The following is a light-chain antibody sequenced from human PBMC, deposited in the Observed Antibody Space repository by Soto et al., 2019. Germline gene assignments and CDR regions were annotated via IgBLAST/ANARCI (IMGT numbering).Light chain of an antibody. V-gene: IGKV1-39*01. CDR2: AAS. CDR1: QSISSY. J-gene: IGKJ1*01. CDR3: QQYNNWPPWT. Sequence: DIQMTQSPSSLSASVGDRVTITCRASQSISSYLNWYQQKPGKAPKLLIYAASSLQSGVPSRFSGSGSGTEFTLTTSSLQSEDFAVYYCQQYNNWPPWTFDQGTKVEIK.